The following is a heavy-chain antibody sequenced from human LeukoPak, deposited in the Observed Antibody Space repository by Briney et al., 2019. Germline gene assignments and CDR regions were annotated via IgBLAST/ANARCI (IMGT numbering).Heavy chain of an antibody. CDR2: FSGSGGRT. Sequence: GGSLRLSCAASGFTFSNYAMSWVRQAPGKGLECISGFSGSGGRTFYADSVKGRFTISRDNSKNTLYVQMNSLRAEDTALYYCAKDMRWEAFDIWGQGTMVTVSS. CDR3: AKDMRWEAFDI. CDR1: GFTFSNYA. J-gene: IGHJ3*02. V-gene: IGHV3-23*01. D-gene: IGHD1-26*01.